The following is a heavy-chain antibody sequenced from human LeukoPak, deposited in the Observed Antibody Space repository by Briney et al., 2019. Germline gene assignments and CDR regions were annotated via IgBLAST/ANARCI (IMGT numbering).Heavy chain of an antibody. V-gene: IGHV3-66*01. Sequence: GGSLRLSCAASGLTVSSNYMSWARQAPGKGLEWVSVIYRGGPTYYADSVKGRFTISRDNSKNTLYLQMNSLRAEDTAVYYCARDSYVDSEAVRWFDPWGQGTLVTVSS. CDR1: GLTVSSNY. D-gene: IGHD4-17*01. CDR2: IYRGGPT. J-gene: IGHJ5*02. CDR3: ARDSYVDSEAVRWFDP.